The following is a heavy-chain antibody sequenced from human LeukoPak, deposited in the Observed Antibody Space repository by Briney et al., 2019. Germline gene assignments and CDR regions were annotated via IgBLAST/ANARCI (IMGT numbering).Heavy chain of an antibody. V-gene: IGHV4-59*01. CDR1: GGSISIFY. D-gene: IGHD6-19*01. CDR3: ARIDAVAATPTSFNY. Sequence: SETLSLTCTVSGGSISIFYWSWIRQPPGKGLEWIGDIYYSGTTNYNPSLKSRVTISLDTSKNQFSLRLSSVTAADTAVYYCARIDAVAATPTSFNYWGQGTLVTVSS. CDR2: IYYSGTT. J-gene: IGHJ4*02.